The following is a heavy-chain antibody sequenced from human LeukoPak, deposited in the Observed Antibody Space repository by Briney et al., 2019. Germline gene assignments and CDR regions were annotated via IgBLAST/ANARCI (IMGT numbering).Heavy chain of an antibody. V-gene: IGHV4-59*08. CDR2: IYYSGST. CDR1: GGSISSYY. J-gene: IGHJ4*02. Sequence: SETLSLTCTVSGGSISSYYWSWIRQPPGKGLEWIGYIYYSGSTNYNPSLKSRVTISVDTSKNQFSLKLSSVTAADTAVYYCARGSGWYYFDYWGQGTLVTVSS. CDR3: ARGSGWYYFDY. D-gene: IGHD6-19*01.